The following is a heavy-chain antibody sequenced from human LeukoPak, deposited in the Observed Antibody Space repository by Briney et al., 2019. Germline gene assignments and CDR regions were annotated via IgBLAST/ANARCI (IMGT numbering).Heavy chain of an antibody. J-gene: IGHJ4*02. Sequence: PSETLSLTCTVSGGSITSSSYYWGWIRQPPGKGLEWIGSVYYSGSTNYNPSLKSRVTISVDTSKNQFSLKLSSVTAADTAVYYCARDLVLGDWGQGTLVTVSS. V-gene: IGHV4-39*07. CDR1: GGSITSSSYY. CDR3: ARDLVLGD. D-gene: IGHD2-21*01. CDR2: VYYSGST.